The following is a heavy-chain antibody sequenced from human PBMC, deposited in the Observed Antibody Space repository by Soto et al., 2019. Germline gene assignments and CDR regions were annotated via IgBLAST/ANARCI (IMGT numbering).Heavy chain of an antibody. D-gene: IGHD6-19*01. Sequence: GGSLRLSCAASGFTFTTYAMGWVRQAPGKGPEWVSSISGSGAGTFYADSVKGRFTISRDNAKKMVYLQMNGLRADDTALYYCAKEALTVAGNNFDSWGQGTLVTVSS. J-gene: IGHJ4*02. V-gene: IGHV3-23*01. CDR3: AKEALTVAGNNFDS. CDR2: ISGSGAGT. CDR1: GFTFTTYA.